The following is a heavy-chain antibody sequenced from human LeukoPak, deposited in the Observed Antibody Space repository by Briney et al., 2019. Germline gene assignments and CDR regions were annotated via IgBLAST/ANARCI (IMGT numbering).Heavy chain of an antibody. CDR3: ARGSDYQLLPLRRRDY. Sequence: QATGQXXXXXXXXNPNSGNTGYAQKFQGRVTMTRNTSISTAYMELSSLRSEDTAVYYCARGSDYQLLPLRRRDYWGQGTLVTVSS. CDR2: XNPNSGNT. J-gene: IGHJ4*02. V-gene: IGHV1-8*01. D-gene: IGHD2-2*01.